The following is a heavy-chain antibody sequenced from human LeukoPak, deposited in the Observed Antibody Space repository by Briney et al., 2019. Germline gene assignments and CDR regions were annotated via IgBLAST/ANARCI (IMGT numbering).Heavy chain of an antibody. Sequence: GGSLRPSCAASGFTFSSSWMNWVRQAPGKGLEWVANIKEDGSVKNYVDSVKGRFTISRDNAKNSLYLQINCLRAEDTAVYYCARQWGWFTSGWWLDTFDVWGQGSMVTVSS. D-gene: IGHD6-19*01. J-gene: IGHJ3*01. V-gene: IGHV3-7*01. CDR2: IKEDGSVK. CDR3: ARQWGWFTSGWWLDTFDV. CDR1: GFTFSSSW.